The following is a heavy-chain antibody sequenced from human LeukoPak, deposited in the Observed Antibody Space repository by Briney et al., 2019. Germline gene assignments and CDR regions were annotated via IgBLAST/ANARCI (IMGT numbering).Heavy chain of an antibody. CDR2: ISYDGGND. CDR3: VRDSRPPDSIHFWSVNLFDP. D-gene: IGHD3-3*02. J-gene: IGHJ5*02. CDR1: GFTFSSYS. Sequence: SGGSLRLSCAASGFTFSSYSMNWVRQAPGKGLEWVAVISYDGGNDYYADSVKGRFTISRDNSKNTLYLQMNSLRPEDTAVYYCVRDSRPPDSIHFWSVNLFDPWGQGTLVTVSS. V-gene: IGHV3-30*03.